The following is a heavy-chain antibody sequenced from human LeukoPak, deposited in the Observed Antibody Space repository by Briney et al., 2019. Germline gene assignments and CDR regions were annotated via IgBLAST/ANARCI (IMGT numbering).Heavy chain of an antibody. Sequence: GGSLRLSCAASGFTFSSYSMNWVRQAPGKGLEWVSSISSSSSYIYYADSVKGRFTISRDNAKNSLYLQMNSLRAEDTAVYYCARDTYYDILTGYYLNDAFDIWGQGTMVTVSS. CDR3: ARDTYYDILTGYYLNDAFDI. V-gene: IGHV3-21*01. CDR2: ISSSSSYI. J-gene: IGHJ3*02. CDR1: GFTFSSYS. D-gene: IGHD3-9*01.